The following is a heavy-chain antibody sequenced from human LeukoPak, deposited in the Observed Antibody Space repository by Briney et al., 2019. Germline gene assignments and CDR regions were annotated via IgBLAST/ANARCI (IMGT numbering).Heavy chain of an antibody. Sequence: GGSLRLSCAASGFTVSTNYMSRVRQAPGKGLEWVSGIYSGGSTYYADFVKGRFTISRDNSKNTLYLQMNTLRAEDTAVYYCAKKLSNYFDSWGQGTLVTVSS. J-gene: IGHJ4*02. CDR2: IYSGGST. CDR1: GFTVSTNY. CDR3: AKKLSNYFDS. V-gene: IGHV3-66*01. D-gene: IGHD6-6*01.